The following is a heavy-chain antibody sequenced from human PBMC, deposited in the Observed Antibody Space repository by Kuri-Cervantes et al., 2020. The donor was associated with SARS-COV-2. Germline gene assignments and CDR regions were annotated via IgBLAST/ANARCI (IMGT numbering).Heavy chain of an antibody. V-gene: IGHV4-61*09. CDR1: GGSISSGDYY. CDR3: GKVSWLQLWRRYSDS. Sequence: SETLSLTCTVYGGSISSGDYYWSWIRQPAGKGLEWIGHIYTSGSPTYNPSLRGRVTISLDPSNNRFSLSLTSTTAADTAVYYCGKVSWLQLWRRYSDSWGQGALVTVSS. CDR2: IYTSGSP. J-gene: IGHJ4*02. D-gene: IGHD5-24*01.